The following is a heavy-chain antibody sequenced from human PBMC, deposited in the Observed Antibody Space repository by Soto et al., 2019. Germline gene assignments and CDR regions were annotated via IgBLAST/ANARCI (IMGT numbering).Heavy chain of an antibody. J-gene: IGHJ6*03. V-gene: IGHV4-59*01. Sequence: SETLSLTCTVSGGCISSYYGSWIRQPPGKGLEWIGYIYYSGSTNYNPSLKSRVTISVDTSKNQFSLKLSSVTAADTAVYYCARDVGSSWYADYYYYMDVWGKGTTVTVSS. CDR1: GGCISSYY. D-gene: IGHD6-13*01. CDR3: ARDVGSSWYADYYYYMDV. CDR2: IYYSGST.